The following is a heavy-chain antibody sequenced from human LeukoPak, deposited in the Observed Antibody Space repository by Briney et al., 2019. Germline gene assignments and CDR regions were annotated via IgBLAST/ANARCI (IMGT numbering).Heavy chain of an antibody. CDR1: GGSISSGDYY. Sequence: PSETLSLTCTVSGGSISSGDYYWSWIRQPPGKGLEWIGYIYYSGSTYYNPSLKSRVTISVDTSKNQFSLKLSSVTAADTAVYYRARESYGDKLKGYYFDYWGQGTLVTVSS. CDR3: ARESYGDKLKGYYFDY. D-gene: IGHD4-17*01. V-gene: IGHV4-30-4*01. CDR2: IYYSGST. J-gene: IGHJ4*02.